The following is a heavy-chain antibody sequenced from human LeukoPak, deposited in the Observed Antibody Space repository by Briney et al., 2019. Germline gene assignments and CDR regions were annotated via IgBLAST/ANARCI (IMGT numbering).Heavy chain of an antibody. D-gene: IGHD1-26*01. V-gene: IGHV3-23*01. CDR2: ISYSGTNT. Sequence: GGALRLSCAASGFTFSSYATSWGREAPGKGLEWVSTISYSGTNTFYADSVKGRFTISRDNSKNMLFLIMNSLRADDTAIYYCAKARGNSGTYLDYWGQGTPVTVSS. CDR1: GFTFSSYA. CDR3: AKARGNSGTYLDY. J-gene: IGHJ4*02.